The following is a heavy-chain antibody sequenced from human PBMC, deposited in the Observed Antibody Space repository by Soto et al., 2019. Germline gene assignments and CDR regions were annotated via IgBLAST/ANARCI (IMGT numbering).Heavy chain of an antibody. CDR2: ISYDGSNK. V-gene: IGHV3-30-3*01. CDR3: AREMYYYDSSGYGFDY. Sequence: QVPLVESGGGVVQPGRSLRLSCAASGFTFSSYAMHWVRQAPGKGLEWVAVISYDGSNKYYADSVKGRFTISRDNSKNTLYLQMNSLRAEDTAVYYCAREMYYYDSSGYGFDYWGQGTLVTVSS. CDR1: GFTFSSYA. D-gene: IGHD3-22*01. J-gene: IGHJ4*02.